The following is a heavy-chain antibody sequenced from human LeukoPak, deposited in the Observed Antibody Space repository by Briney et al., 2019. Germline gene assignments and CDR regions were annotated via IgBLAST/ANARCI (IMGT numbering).Heavy chain of an antibody. V-gene: IGHV3-33*01. J-gene: IGHJ3*01. Sequence: GRSLRLSCAASGFTFSSYGMHWVRQAPGKGLEWVAVIWYDGSNKYYADSVKGRFTISRDNSKNTLYLQMNSLRAEDTAVYYCARLARGWSGIFDVWGQGTMVTVS. CDR1: GFTFSSYG. CDR2: IWYDGSNK. CDR3: ARLARGWSGIFDV. D-gene: IGHD6-19*01.